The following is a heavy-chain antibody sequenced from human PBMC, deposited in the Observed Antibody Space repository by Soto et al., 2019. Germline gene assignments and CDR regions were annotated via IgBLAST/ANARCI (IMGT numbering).Heavy chain of an antibody. CDR2: ISNSGDNT. CDR3: ATDTSSWYY. V-gene: IGHV3-23*01. J-gene: IGHJ4*02. D-gene: IGHD6-13*01. Sequence: EVQLLESGGGLVQPGGSLRLSCAASGFSFSTYAMTWLRQAPGKGLEWVSYISNSGDNTYYADSVKGRFTISRDNSKNTVYVQMNTLRDAEAAVYYCATDTSSWYYWGQGTLVTVSS. CDR1: GFSFSTYA.